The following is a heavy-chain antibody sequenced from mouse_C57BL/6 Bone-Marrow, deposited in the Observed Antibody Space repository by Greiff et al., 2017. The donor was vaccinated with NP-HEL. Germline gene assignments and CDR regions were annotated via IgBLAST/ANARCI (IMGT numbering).Heavy chain of an antibody. CDR3: ARRDYGSTLWYFDV. V-gene: IGHV1-42*01. D-gene: IGHD1-1*01. J-gene: IGHJ1*03. Sequence: VQLQQSGPELVKPGASVKISCKASGYSFTGYYMNWMKQSPEKSLEWIGEINPSTGGTTYNQKFKAKATLTVDKSSSTAYMQLKSLTSEDSAVYYCARRDYGSTLWYFDVWGTGTTVTVSS. CDR2: INPSTGGT. CDR1: GYSFTGYY.